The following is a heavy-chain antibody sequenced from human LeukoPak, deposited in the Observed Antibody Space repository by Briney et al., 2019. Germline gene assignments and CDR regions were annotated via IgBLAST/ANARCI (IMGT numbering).Heavy chain of an antibody. CDR3: SRESGAFRPFGY. V-gene: IGHV4/OR15-8*02. D-gene: IGHD1-26*01. Sequence: PSETLSLTCGVSGGSISGTNWWSWVRQPPGQGLEWIGEISLTGKTNYNPSLNGRVSMSLDKSSNQLSLNLTSVTAADTATYYCSRESGAFRPFGYWGQGTLVIVSS. CDR2: ISLTGKT. CDR1: GGSISGTNW. J-gene: IGHJ4*02.